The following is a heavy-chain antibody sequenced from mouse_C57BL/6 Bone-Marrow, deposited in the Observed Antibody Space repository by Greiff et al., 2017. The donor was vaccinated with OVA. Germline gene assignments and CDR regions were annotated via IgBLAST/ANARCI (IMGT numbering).Heavy chain of an antibody. CDR3: AREGLWLCPYARDY. Sequence: QVQLQQPGAELVMPGASVKLSCKASGYTFTSYWMHWVQQRPGQGLEWIGEIDPSASYTNSHQKFKGKSTLTVDKSSSTAYMQLSSLTSEDSAVYYCAREGLWLCPYARDYWGQGTSVTVSS. D-gene: IGHD2-2*01. J-gene: IGHJ4*01. CDR2: IDPSASYT. CDR1: GYTFTSYW. V-gene: IGHV1-69*01.